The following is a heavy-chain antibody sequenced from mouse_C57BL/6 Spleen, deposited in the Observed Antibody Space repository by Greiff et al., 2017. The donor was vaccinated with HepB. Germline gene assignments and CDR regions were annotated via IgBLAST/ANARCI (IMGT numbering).Heavy chain of an antibody. J-gene: IGHJ2*01. V-gene: IGHV1-55*01. CDR2: IYPGSGST. Sequence: QVQLQQPGAELVKPGASVKMSCKASGYTFTSYWITWVKQRPGQGLEWIGDIYPGSGSTNYNEKFKSKATLTVDTSSSTAYMQLSSLTSEDSAVYYCARDPSYGPHFDYWGQGTTLIVSS. CDR1: GYTFTSYW. CDR3: ARDPSYGPHFDY. D-gene: IGHD1-2*01.